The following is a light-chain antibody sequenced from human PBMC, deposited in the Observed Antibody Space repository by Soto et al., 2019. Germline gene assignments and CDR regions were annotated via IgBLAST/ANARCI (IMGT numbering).Light chain of an antibody. Sequence: EIVLTQSPGTLSLSPGERATLSCRASQSLSSTYLAWYQQKPGQAPRLLIYGTSTRATGIPDRFSGSGSGTDFTLTISRLEPEDFEVYFCQQYDRSLYTFGQGTKLEIK. CDR3: QQYDRSLYT. V-gene: IGKV3-20*01. CDR1: QSLSSTY. CDR2: GTS. J-gene: IGKJ2*01.